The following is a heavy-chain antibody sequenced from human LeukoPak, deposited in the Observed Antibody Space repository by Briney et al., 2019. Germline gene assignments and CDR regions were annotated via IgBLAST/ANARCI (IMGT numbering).Heavy chain of an antibody. CDR3: ARGAYSGRSSYFDY. J-gene: IGHJ4*02. CDR2: ISSSSVI. D-gene: IGHD3-10*01. CDR1: GFTFSSYS. V-gene: IGHV3-48*01. Sequence: GGSLRLSCAASGFTFSSYSIYWVRQAPGKGLEWISYISSSSVIDYADSVKGRFTVSRDNAKNSLFLQMNSLRAEDTAVYYCARGAYSGRSSYFDYWGQGTLVTVPS.